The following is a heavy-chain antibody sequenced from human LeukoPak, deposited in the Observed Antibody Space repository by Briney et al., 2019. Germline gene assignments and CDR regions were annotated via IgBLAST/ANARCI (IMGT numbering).Heavy chain of an antibody. CDR2: INTNTGNP. CDR3: ARDGADHYYYYMDV. Sequence: ASVKVSCKASGYTFTSYAMNWVRQAPGQGLEWMGWINTNTGNPTYAQGFTGRFVFSLDTSVSTAYLQISSLKAEDTAVYYCARDGADHYYYYMDVWGKGTTVTVSS. V-gene: IGHV7-4-1*02. J-gene: IGHJ6*03. CDR1: GYTFTSYA.